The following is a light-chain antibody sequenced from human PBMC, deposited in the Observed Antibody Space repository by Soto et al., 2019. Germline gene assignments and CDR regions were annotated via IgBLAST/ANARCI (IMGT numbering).Light chain of an antibody. J-gene: IGLJ3*02. CDR3: GTWDNSLSAPIWV. V-gene: IGLV1-51*01. Sequence: QLVLTQPPSVSAAPGQKVTISCSGSSSNIGNNFVSWYQQLPGTAPKLLISDNDQRPSGIPDRFSGSKSGTSATLGITGLQPGDEADYYCGTWDNSLSAPIWVFGGGTQLTVL. CDR1: SSNIGNNF. CDR2: DND.